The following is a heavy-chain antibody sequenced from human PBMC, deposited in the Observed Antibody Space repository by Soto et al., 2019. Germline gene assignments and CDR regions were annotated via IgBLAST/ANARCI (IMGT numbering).Heavy chain of an antibody. Sequence: ASVKVSCKASGYTFTSYYMHWVRQAPGQGLEWMGIINPSGGSTSYAQKFQGRVTMTRDTSTSTVYMELSSLRSEDMAVYYCARGGQVTNYYYYYYMDVWGKGTTVTVSS. J-gene: IGHJ6*03. CDR3: ARGGQVTNYYYYYYMDV. CDR2: INPSGGST. D-gene: IGHD4-4*01. V-gene: IGHV1-46*03. CDR1: GYTFTSYY.